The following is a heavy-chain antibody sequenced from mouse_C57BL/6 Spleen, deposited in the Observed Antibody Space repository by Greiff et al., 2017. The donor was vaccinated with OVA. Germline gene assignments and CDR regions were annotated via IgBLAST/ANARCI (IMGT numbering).Heavy chain of an antibody. CDR2: ISSGSSTI. CDR3: ARAPLRGSPFDY. V-gene: IGHV5-17*01. CDR1: GFTFSDYG. D-gene: IGHD1-1*01. J-gene: IGHJ2*01. Sequence: EVMLVESGGGLVKPGGSLKLSCAASGFTFSDYGMHWVRQAPEKGLEWVAYISSGSSTIYYADTVKGRFTISRDNAKNSLFLQMTSLRSEDTAIYSCARAPLRGSPFDYWGQGTTLTVSS.